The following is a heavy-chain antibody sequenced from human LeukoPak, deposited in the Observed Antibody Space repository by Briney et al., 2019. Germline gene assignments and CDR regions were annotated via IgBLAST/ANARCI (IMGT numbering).Heavy chain of an antibody. CDR2: ISAYNGNT. J-gene: IGHJ3*02. D-gene: IGHD6-6*01. CDR3: ARANIAARPYAFDI. Sequence: ASVKVSCKASGYTFTSYGISWVRQAPGQGLEWMGWISAYNGNTNYAQKFQGRVTITADKSTSTAYMEPSSLRSEDTAVYYCARANIAARPYAFDIWGQGTMVTVSS. CDR1: GYTFTSYG. V-gene: IGHV1-18*01.